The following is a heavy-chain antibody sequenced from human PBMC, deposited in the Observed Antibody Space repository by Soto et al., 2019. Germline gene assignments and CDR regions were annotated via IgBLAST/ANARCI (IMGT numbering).Heavy chain of an antibody. CDR2: ISWNSNTI. J-gene: IGHJ5*02. CDR1: GFTFDDYA. D-gene: IGHD3-10*01. V-gene: IGHV3-9*01. CDR3: AKARRTLITWFDP. Sequence: GGSLRLSCAASGFTFDDYAMHWVRQAPGKGLEWVSGISWNSNTIGYADSVKGRFTISRDNAKNSLYLQMNSLRAEDTALYYCAKARRTLITWFDPWGQGTLVTVSS.